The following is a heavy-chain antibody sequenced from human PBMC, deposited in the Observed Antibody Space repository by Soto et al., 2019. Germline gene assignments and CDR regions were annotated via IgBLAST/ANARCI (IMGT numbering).Heavy chain of an antibody. CDR3: AKCRKYSSSWYGDAPYFQH. J-gene: IGHJ1*01. Sequence: GGSLRLSCAASGFTFSSYAMSWVRQAPGKGLEWVSAISGSGGSTYYADSVKGRFTISRDNSKNTLYLQMNSLRAEDTAVYYCAKCRKYSSSWYGDAPYFQHWGQATLVTVSS. CDR1: GFTFSSYA. CDR2: ISGSGGST. V-gene: IGHV3-23*01. D-gene: IGHD6-13*01.